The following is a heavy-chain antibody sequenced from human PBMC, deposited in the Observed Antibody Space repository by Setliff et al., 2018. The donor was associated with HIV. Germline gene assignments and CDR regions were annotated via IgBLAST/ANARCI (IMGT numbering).Heavy chain of an antibody. D-gene: IGHD3-10*01. J-gene: IGHJ4*02. CDR2: VDPENGKT. V-gene: IGHV1-69-2*01. CDR1: GYTFADHF. Sequence: ASVKVSCKASGYTFADHFMCWVQQAPGKGLVYMGRVDPENGKTIYAEKFQGRLTITADTSTDTGYMELSSLTSHDTALYYCSTNKWPMIRGVTAFDHWGPGTLVTVSS. CDR3: STNKWPMIRGVTAFDH.